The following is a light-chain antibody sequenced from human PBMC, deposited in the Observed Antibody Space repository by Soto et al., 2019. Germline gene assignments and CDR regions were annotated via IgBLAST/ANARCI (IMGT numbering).Light chain of an antibody. CDR3: QQYYSNPLT. V-gene: IGKV4-1*01. J-gene: IGKJ4*01. Sequence: DIVMTQSPDSLAVSLSERATINCKSSQSVLYSSNNKNYLAWYQQKPGQPPKLLIYWASTRESGVPDRFSGSGSGTDFTLTISSLQAEDVAVYYCQQYYSNPLTFGGGTKVEIK. CDR2: WAS. CDR1: QSVLYSSNNKNY.